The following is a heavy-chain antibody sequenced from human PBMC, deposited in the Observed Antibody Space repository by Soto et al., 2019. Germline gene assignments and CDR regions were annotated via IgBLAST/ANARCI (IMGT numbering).Heavy chain of an antibody. CDR2: INHSGST. CDR1: GGSFSGYY. J-gene: IGHJ4*02. V-gene: IGHV4-34*01. Sequence: QVQLQQWGAGLLKPSETLSRTCAVYGGSFSGYYWSWIRQHPGKGLEWIGEINHSGSTNYNPSLKSRVTISVDTSKNQFSLKLSSVTAADTAVYYCARGRRFDYWGQGTLVTVSS. CDR3: ARGRRFDY.